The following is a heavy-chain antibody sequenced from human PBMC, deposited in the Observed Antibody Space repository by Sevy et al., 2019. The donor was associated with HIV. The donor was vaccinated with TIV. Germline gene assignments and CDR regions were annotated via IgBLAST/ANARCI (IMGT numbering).Heavy chain of an antibody. CDR1: GFTFSGSA. V-gene: IGHV3-73*01. Sequence: GGSLRLSCAASGFTFSGSAMHWVRQASGKGLEWVGRIRSKANSYATAYAASVKGRFTISRDDSKNTAYLQMNSLKTEDTAVYYCTRLDSSGQRRRPFDYWGQGTLVTVSS. CDR2: IRSKANSYAT. J-gene: IGHJ4*02. CDR3: TRLDSSGQRRRPFDY. D-gene: IGHD6-19*01.